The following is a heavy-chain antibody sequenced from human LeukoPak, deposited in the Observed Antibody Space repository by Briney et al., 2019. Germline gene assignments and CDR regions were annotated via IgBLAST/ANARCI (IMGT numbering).Heavy chain of an antibody. CDR2: ISSSSSTI. V-gene: IGHV3-48*04. J-gene: IGHJ3*02. Sequence: GGSLRLSCAASGFTFSSYSMNWVRQAPGKGLEWVSYISSSSSTIYYADSVKGRFTISRDNAKNSLYLQMNSLRAEDTAVYYCAKDLEKYSGSYLGAFDIWGQGTMVTVSS. CDR1: GFTFSSYS. CDR3: AKDLEKYSGSYLGAFDI. D-gene: IGHD1-26*01.